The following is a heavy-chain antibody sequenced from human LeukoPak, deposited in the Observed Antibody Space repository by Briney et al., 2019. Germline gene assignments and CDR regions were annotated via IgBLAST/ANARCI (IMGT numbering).Heavy chain of an antibody. CDR3: AKQRGATPYYFDY. J-gene: IGHJ4*02. V-gene: IGHV4-38-2*02. CDR2: IHHSGST. D-gene: IGHD1-26*01. Sequence: SETLSLTCTVSGYSFNSGYYWGWIRQAPGKGLEWIGNIHHSGSTYYNPSLKSRVTISVASSKNEFSLKLNSVTAADTAVYYCAKQRGATPYYFDYWGQGTLVTVSS. CDR1: GYSFNSGYY.